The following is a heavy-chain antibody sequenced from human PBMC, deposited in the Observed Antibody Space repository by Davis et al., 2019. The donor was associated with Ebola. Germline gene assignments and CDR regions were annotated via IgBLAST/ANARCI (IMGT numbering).Heavy chain of an antibody. CDR2: INHSGST. Sequence: MPSETLSLTCAVYGGSFSGYYWSWIRQPPGKGLEWIGEINHSGSTNYNPSLKSRVTISVDTSKNQFSLKLSSVTAADTAVYYCARGVGAGPFFDYWGQGTLVTVS. CDR1: GGSFSGYY. CDR3: ARGVGAGPFFDY. V-gene: IGHV4-34*01. D-gene: IGHD3-16*01. J-gene: IGHJ4*02.